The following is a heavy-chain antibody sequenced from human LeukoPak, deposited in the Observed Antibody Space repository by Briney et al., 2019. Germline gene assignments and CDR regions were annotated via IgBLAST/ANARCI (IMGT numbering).Heavy chain of an antibody. D-gene: IGHD3-22*01. CDR3: AREAHYYDSSGYYYGY. V-gene: IGHV1-2*02. J-gene: IGHJ4*02. Sequence: ASVKVPCKASGYTFTGYYMHWVRQAPGQGLEWMGWINPNSGGTNYAQKFQGRVTMTRDTSISTAYMELSRLRSDDTAVYYCAREAHYYDSSGYYYGYWGQGTLVTVSS. CDR1: GYTFTGYY. CDR2: INPNSGGT.